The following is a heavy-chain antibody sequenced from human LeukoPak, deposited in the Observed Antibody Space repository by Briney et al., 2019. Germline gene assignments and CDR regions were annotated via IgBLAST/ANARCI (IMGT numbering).Heavy chain of an antibody. V-gene: IGHV1-8*01. CDR2: MNPNSGNT. D-gene: IGHD3-10*01. Sequence: ASVKVSCKASGYTFTSYDINWVRQATGQGLEWMGWMNPNSGNTGYAQKFQGRVTMTRNTSISTAYMELSSLRSEDTAVYYCAIVPLLWFGEYYYYMDVWGKGTTVTVSS. CDR3: AIVPLLWFGEYYYYMDV. CDR1: GYTFTSYD. J-gene: IGHJ6*03.